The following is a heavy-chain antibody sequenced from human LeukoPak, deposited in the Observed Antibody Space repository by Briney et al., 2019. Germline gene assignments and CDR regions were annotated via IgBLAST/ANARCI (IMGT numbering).Heavy chain of an antibody. J-gene: IGHJ4*02. CDR3: ATDDGQQQLVRHY. Sequence: GASVKVSCKVSGYTLTELSMHWVRQAPGKGLEWMGGFDPEDGETIYAQKFQGRVTMTEDTSTDTAYMELSSLRSEDAAVYHCATDDGQQQLVRHYWGQGTLVTVSS. CDR2: FDPEDGET. V-gene: IGHV1-24*01. D-gene: IGHD6-13*01. CDR1: GYTLTELS.